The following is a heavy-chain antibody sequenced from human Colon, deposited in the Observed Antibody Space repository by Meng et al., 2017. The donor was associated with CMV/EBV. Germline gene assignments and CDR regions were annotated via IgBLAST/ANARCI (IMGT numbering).Heavy chain of an antibody. CDR2: IHHSGTT. CDR1: GDSIRTYC. CDR3: ARDSYHYGSSTYNWFDP. D-gene: IGHD3-10*01. J-gene: IGHJ5*02. Sequence: SETLSLTCTVSGDSIRTYCWSWIRQSPGKGLEWIGYIHHSGTTNHNPSLRSRVIMSVDTSNNQFSLKLTSVTAADTAVYYCARDSYHYGSSTYNWFDPWGQGILVTVSS. V-gene: IGHV4-59*01.